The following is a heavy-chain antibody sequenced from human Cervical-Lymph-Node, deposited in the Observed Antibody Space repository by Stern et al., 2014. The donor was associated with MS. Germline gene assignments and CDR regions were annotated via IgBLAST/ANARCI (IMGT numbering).Heavy chain of an antibody. V-gene: IGHV2-26*01. D-gene: IGHD3-10*01. J-gene: IGHJ5*02. CDR2: IFLNDEK. CDR1: GFSLNNPTMG. Sequence: QVTLRESGPVLVKPTETLTLTCTVSGFSLNNPTMGVSWIRQPPGKALEWLAHIFLNDEKSYSKSLKSRLTISKDISKSQVVLTMSNMDPVDTATYSCARTSYYSDSGTWVGWFDPWGQGTLVTVSS. CDR3: ARTSYYSDSGTWVGWFDP.